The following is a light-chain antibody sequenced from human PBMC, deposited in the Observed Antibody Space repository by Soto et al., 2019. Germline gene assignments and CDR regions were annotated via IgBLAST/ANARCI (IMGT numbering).Light chain of an antibody. CDR1: QGISSY. CDR2: AAS. J-gene: IGKJ4*01. V-gene: IGKV1-9*01. Sequence: DIQLTQSPSFLSASVGDRVTITCRASQGISSYLAWYQQKPGKAPKLLIYAASTLHSGVPSRFSGSGSGTEFTRTISRLQHEDFATYYCQQLNSYPLTFGGGTKVEIK. CDR3: QQLNSYPLT.